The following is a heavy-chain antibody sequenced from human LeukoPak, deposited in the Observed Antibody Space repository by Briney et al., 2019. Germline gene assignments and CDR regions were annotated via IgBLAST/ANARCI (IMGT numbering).Heavy chain of an antibody. V-gene: IGHV1-24*01. CDR3: ATIYGSGAYYMDV. D-gene: IGHD3-10*01. CDR1: GYTLTELS. CDR2: FDPEDGET. Sequence: ASVKVSCKVSGYTLTELSMHWVRQAPGKGLEWMGGFDPEDGETIYTQKFKGRVTMTEDTSTDTAYMELSSLRSEDTAVYYCATIYGSGAYYMDVWGKGTTVNVSS. J-gene: IGHJ6*03.